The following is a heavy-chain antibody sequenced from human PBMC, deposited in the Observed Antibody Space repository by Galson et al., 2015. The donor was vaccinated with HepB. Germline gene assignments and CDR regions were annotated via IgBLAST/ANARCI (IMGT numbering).Heavy chain of an antibody. J-gene: IGHJ4*02. Sequence: SVKVSCKASGYTFTDYYIHWVRQAPGQGLEWMGWINPNTGGTNYAQKFQGRVTMTSDTSISTAYMELSSLKSDDTAVYYCARSGVRFLEWLGYWGQGTLVTVSS. CDR1: GYTFTDYY. CDR2: INPNTGGT. CDR3: ARSGVRFLEWLGY. V-gene: IGHV1-2*02. D-gene: IGHD3-3*01.